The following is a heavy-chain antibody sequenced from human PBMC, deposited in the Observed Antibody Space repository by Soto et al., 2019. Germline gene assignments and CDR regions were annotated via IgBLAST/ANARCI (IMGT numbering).Heavy chain of an antibody. CDR1: GFTFSSYS. D-gene: IGHD3-16*02. CDR2: ISSSSSYI. Sequence: PGGSLRLSCAASGFTFSSYSMNCVRQAPGKGLEWVSSISSSSSYIYYADSVKGRFTISRDNAKNSLYLQMNSLRAEDTAVYYCARGNLLYDYFCGSDHYTDNMFALWGHGTLVTLSS. V-gene: IGHV3-21*01. J-gene: IGHJ5*02. CDR3: ARGNLLYDYFCGSDHYTDNMFAL.